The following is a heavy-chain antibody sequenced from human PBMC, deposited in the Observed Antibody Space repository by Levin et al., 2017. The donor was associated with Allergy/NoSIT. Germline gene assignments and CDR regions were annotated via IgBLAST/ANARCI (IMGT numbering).Heavy chain of an antibody. J-gene: IGHJ6*03. CDR2: INPNSGGT. Sequence: ASVKVSCKASGYTFTGYYMHWVRQAPGQGLEWMGRINPNSGGTNYAQKFQGRVTMTRDTSISTAYMELSRLRSDDTAVYYCARDYDFWSGYSGSNMDVWGKGTTVTVSS. D-gene: IGHD3-3*01. CDR1: GYTFTGYY. CDR3: ARDYDFWSGYSGSNMDV. V-gene: IGHV1-2*06.